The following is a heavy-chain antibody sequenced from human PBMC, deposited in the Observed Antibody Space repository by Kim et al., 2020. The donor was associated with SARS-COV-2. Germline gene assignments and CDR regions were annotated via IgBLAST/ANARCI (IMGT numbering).Heavy chain of an antibody. J-gene: IGHJ6*02. CDR1: GFTFSSYW. Sequence: GGSLRLSCAASGFTFSSYWMHWVRQAPGKGLVWVSRINSDGSSTSYADSVKGRFTISRDNAKNTLYLQMNSLRAEDTAVYYCARGGGGARPGSSGHLDIEVYYGMDVWGQGTTVTVSS. D-gene: IGHD3-22*01. CDR3: ARGGGGARPGSSGHLDIEVYYGMDV. V-gene: IGHV3-74*01. CDR2: INSDGSST.